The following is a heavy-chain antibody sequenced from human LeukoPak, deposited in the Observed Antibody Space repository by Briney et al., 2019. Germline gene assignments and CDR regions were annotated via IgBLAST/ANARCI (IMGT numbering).Heavy chain of an antibody. D-gene: IGHD1-26*01. J-gene: IGHJ4*02. CDR2: ISGSGGST. CDR3: AKDRANSGSYQAWHFDY. CDR1: GFTFSSYA. V-gene: IGHV3-23*01. Sequence: PGGSLRLSCAASGFTFSSYAMSWVRQAPGKGLEWVSAISGSGGSTYYADSVKGRFTISRDNSKNTLYLQMNSLRAEDTAVYYCAKDRANSGSYQAWHFDYWGQGTLVTVSS.